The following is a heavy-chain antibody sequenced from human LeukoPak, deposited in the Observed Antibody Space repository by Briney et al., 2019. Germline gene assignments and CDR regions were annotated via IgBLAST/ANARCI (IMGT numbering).Heavy chain of an antibody. CDR3: ARPSSDGNYYY. J-gene: IGHJ4*02. Sequence: GSLTLSCATSGFTFTRYWMAWIRQSPGKGLEWIGSMSYTSSPSYSPSLESRATISIDTSKNSFSLKLSSVTATDTAVYYCARPSSDGNYYYWGQGTLVTVSS. D-gene: IGHD1-26*01. CDR1: GFTFTRYW. CDR2: MSYTSSP. V-gene: IGHV4-39*02.